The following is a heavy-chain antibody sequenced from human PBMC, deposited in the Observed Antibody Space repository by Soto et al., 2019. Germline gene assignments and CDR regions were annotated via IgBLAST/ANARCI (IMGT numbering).Heavy chain of an antibody. J-gene: IGHJ4*02. D-gene: IGHD3-10*01. Sequence: GGSLRLSCAASGVTFSADAMTWVRQAPGKGLEWVSAIGGGSGTTHYADSVKGRFTISRDNSKNTLYLQMNSLRVEDTAIYYCAKDYYGPEPWVQGTLVTVAS. CDR2: IGGGSGTT. CDR1: GVTFSADA. V-gene: IGHV3-23*01. CDR3: AKDYYGPEP.